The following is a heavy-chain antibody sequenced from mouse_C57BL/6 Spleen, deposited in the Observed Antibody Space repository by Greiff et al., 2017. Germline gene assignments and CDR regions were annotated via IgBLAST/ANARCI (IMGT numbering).Heavy chain of an antibody. CDR3: ARAYSNYNAMDY. CDR2: IWTGGGT. CDR1: GFSLTSYA. D-gene: IGHD2-5*01. V-gene: IGHV2-9-1*01. J-gene: IGHJ4*01. Sequence: VQRVESGPGLVAPSQSLSITCTVSGFSLTSYAIRWVRQTPGKGLEWLGVIWTGGGTNYNSALKSRLSISKDNSKRQVFLKMNSLQTDDTARYYCARAYSNYNAMDYWGQGTSVTVSS.